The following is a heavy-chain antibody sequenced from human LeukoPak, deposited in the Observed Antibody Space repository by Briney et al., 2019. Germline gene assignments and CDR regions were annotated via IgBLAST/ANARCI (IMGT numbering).Heavy chain of an antibody. J-gene: IGHJ3*02. CDR1: GFTLSPYT. V-gene: IGHV3-30*09. CDR3: ARDGKGGATDGFDI. D-gene: IGHD1-26*01. CDR2: MSWDGSSI. Sequence: GGSLRLSCAASGFTLSPYTMHWVHRAPGKGLQWAALMSWDGSSIQYGDSVKGRFAISRDNSKNTLYLQMNSLRPEDTAVYYCARDGKGGATDGFDIWGQGTMVTVSS.